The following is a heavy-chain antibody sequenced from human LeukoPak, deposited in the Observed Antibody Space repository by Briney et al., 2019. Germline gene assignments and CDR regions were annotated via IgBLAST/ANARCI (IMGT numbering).Heavy chain of an antibody. V-gene: IGHV1-2*02. CDR1: GYTFTSYG. Sequence: ASVKVSCKASGYTFTSYGISWVRQAPGQGLEWMGWINPNSGGTNYAQKFQGRVTLTRDTSISTAYMEVNRLRSDDTALYYCARNYEFWSFDYWGQGTLVIVSS. CDR3: ARNYEFWSFDY. J-gene: IGHJ4*02. D-gene: IGHD3-3*01. CDR2: INPNSGGT.